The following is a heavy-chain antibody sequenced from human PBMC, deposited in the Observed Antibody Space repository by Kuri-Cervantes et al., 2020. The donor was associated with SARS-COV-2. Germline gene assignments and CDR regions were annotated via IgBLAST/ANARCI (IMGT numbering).Heavy chain of an antibody. CDR2: IYHSGST. Sequence: GSLRLSCAASGFTFSNAWMSWIRQPPGKGLEWIGSIYHSGSTYYNPSLKSRVTISVDTSKNQFSLKLSSVTAADTAVYYCAKLFLDSKDYWGQGTLVTVSS. J-gene: IGHJ4*02. CDR3: AKLFLDSKDY. V-gene: IGHV4-38-2*01. CDR1: GFTFSNAW. D-gene: IGHD2/OR15-2a*01.